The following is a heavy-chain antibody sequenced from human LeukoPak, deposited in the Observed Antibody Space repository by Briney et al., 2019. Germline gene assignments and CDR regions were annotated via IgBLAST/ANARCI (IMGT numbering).Heavy chain of an antibody. J-gene: IGHJ5*02. CDR1: GGSISGHY. Sequence: SETLSLTCNVSGGSISGHYWSWIRQPAGKGLEWIGRIYSSGSTSYNPSLQSRISMSLETSKNQFSLRLSSVTAADTAVYYCASMFRGVIDNYFDPWGQGNLVTVSS. CDR3: ASMFRGVIDNYFDP. CDR2: IYSSGST. V-gene: IGHV4-4*07. D-gene: IGHD3-10*01.